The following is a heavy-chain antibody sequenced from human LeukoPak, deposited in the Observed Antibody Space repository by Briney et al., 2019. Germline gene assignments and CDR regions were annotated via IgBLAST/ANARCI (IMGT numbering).Heavy chain of an antibody. V-gene: IGHV3-21*01. J-gene: IGHJ4*02. Sequence: GGSLRLSCAASGSTFSSYSVNWVRQAPGKGLEWVSSITTSSSYIYYTDSVKGRFTISRDNAKNSLYLQMNSLRGEDTAVYYCATGGVHYYDTSADYWGQGTLVTVSS. CDR2: ITTSSSYI. CDR1: GSTFSSYS. CDR3: ATGGVHYYDTSADY. D-gene: IGHD3-22*01.